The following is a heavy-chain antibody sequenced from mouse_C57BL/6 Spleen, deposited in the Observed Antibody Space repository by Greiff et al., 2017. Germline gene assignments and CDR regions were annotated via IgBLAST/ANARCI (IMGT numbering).Heavy chain of an antibody. CDR3: ARGGTGSNAMDY. V-gene: IGHV1-20*01. CDR1: GYSFTGYF. Sequence: EVKLQQSGPELVKPGDSVKISCTASGYSFTGYFMNWVMQTHGKSLEWIVRINPYNGDTCYNQKFKGKVTLTVDKSSSTVHMKIRSLTSEDSAVYYCARGGTGSNAMDYWGQGTSVTVSS. J-gene: IGHJ4*01. CDR2: INPYNGDT. D-gene: IGHD1-1*01.